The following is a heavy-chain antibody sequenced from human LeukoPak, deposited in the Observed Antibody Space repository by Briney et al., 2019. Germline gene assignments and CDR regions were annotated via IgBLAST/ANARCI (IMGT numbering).Heavy chain of an antibody. V-gene: IGHV1-2*02. D-gene: IGHD3-10*01. CDR1: GYTFTGYY. CDR3: ARASLLWFGESPYYMDV. CDR2: INPNSGGT. Sequence: ASVKVSCKASGYTFTGYYMHWVRQAPGQGLEWMGWINPNSGGTNYAQKFQGRVTMTRDTSISTAYMELSRLRSDDTAVYYCARASLLWFGESPYYMDVWGKGTTVTVSS. J-gene: IGHJ6*03.